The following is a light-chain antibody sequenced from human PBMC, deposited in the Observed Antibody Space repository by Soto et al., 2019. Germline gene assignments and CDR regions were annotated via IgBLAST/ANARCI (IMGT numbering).Light chain of an antibody. Sequence: EIVLTQAPCTLSLSPGERATLSCRASQGVASRYLAWYQQKPGQAPRLLIYGASTRATGIPDRFSGSGLGTDFTLTISRLEPEDVAVYYCQQDASSPIAFGQGTRLEIK. J-gene: IGKJ5*01. CDR3: QQDASSPIA. CDR1: QGVASRY. V-gene: IGKV3-20*01. CDR2: GAS.